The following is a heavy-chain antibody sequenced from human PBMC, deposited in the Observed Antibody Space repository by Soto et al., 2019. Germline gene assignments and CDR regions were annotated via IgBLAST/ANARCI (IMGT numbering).Heavy chain of an antibody. CDR2: ISSSGSTI. CDR3: ASVLVRGTMVRGAFDY. D-gene: IGHD3-10*01. Sequence: GGSLRLSCAASGFTFSSYEMNWVRQAPGKGLEWVSYISSSGSTIYCADSVKGRFTISRDNAKNSLYLQMNSLRAEDTAVYYCASVLVRGTMVRGAFDYWGQGTLVTVSS. CDR1: GFTFSSYE. V-gene: IGHV3-48*03. J-gene: IGHJ4*02.